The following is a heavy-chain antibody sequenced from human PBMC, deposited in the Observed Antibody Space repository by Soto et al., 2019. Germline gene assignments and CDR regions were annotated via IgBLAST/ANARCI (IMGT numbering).Heavy chain of an antibody. CDR3: VRERAPFDAFDI. CDR1: GLTLSCCG. CDR2: IWSNGRNT. J-gene: IGHJ3*02. V-gene: IGHV3-33*01. Sequence: GGTLRLSCAPSGLTLSCCGMHWVRQAPGKGLEWVAVIWSNGRNTYYADSVKGRFTFSRDNSKNTLYLQMNSLRAEDTAIYYCVRERAPFDAFDIWGQGTMVTVSS.